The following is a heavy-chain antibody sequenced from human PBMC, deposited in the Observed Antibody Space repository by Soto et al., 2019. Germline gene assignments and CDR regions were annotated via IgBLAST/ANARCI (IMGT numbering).Heavy chain of an antibody. D-gene: IGHD1-26*01. J-gene: IGHJ6*02. CDR1: GFTFSSYG. CDR3: AKEDGRGSYYYYYGMDV. V-gene: IGHV3-30*18. CDR2: ISYDGSNK. Sequence: PGGSLRLSCAASGFTFSSYGMHWVRQAPGKGLEWVAVISYDGSNKYYADSVKGRFTISRDNSKNTLYLQMNSLRAEDTAVYYCAKEDGRGSYYYYYGMDVWGQGTTVTVSS.